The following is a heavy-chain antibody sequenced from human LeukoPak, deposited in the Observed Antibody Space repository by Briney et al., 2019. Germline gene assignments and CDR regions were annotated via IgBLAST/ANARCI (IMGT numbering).Heavy chain of an antibody. CDR3: AGHAVSPLPPFDY. CDR1: GGSISSYY. J-gene: IGHJ4*02. Sequence: AETLSLTCTASGGSISSYYWSWIRQPPGKGLEWIWYIYYSGSTNYNPSLKSRVTISVDTSKNQFSLKLSSVTAADTAVYYCAGHAVSPLPPFDYWGQGTLVTVSS. D-gene: IGHD3-16*02. V-gene: IGHV4-59*08. CDR2: IYYSGST.